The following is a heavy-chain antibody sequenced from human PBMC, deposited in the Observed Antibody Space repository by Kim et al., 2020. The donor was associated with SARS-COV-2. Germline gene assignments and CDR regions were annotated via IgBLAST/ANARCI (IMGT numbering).Heavy chain of an antibody. CDR3: AIPSTREWDFDAFDI. D-gene: IGHD1-26*01. CDR2: ISTKSGAT. Sequence: ASVKVSCKASGYTFIDHTLHWVRQAPGQGPAWMGWISTKSGATNYAQKFQGRVTVTRDTSITTAYMELRSLRSDDTAIYYCAIPSTREWDFDAFDIWGQGTMVTVSS. V-gene: IGHV1-2*02. J-gene: IGHJ3*02. CDR1: GYTFIDHT.